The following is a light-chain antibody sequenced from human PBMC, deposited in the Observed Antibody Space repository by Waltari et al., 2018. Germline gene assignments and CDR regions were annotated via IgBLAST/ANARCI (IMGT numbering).Light chain of an antibody. CDR3: CSYAGNSIYV. J-gene: IGLJ1*01. V-gene: IGLV2-23*02. CDR2: EVS. Sequence: QSALTQPASVSGSPGQSITISCPVTPTDLGSSPLVSWYQHHPGKAPKLIIFEVSERPSGVSNRFSGSKSGNTASLTISGLQAEDEADYHCCSYAGNSIYVFGTGTRVTVL. CDR1: PTDLGSSPL.